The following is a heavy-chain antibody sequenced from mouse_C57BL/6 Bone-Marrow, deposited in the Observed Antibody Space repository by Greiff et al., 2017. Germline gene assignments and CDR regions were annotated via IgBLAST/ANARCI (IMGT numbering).Heavy chain of an antibody. J-gene: IGHJ3*01. Sequence: VKLEESGEGLVKPGGSLKLSCAASGFTFSSYAMSWVRQTPEKRLEWVAYISSGGDYLYYADTVKGRFTISRDNARNTLYLQMSSLKSEDTAMYYCTRAPDSSGRVAYWGQGTLVTVSA. V-gene: IGHV5-9-1*02. CDR2: ISSGGDYL. CDR1: GFTFSSYA. CDR3: TRAPDSSGRVAY. D-gene: IGHD3-2*02.